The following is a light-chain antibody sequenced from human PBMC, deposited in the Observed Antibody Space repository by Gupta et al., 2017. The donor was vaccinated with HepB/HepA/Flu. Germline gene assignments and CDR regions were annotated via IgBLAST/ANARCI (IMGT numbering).Light chain of an antibody. Sequence: EIVLTQSPAALSLSPGERATLSCRASQSVSSYLAWYKQKPCQAPRLLIYDAYNRATGIPARFSGSGSGTNFSLTISSREPEDFAVYYCQHRSNWPPITFGQGTRLDIK. CDR3: QHRSNWPPIT. V-gene: IGKV3-11*01. J-gene: IGKJ5*01. CDR1: QSVSSY. CDR2: DAY.